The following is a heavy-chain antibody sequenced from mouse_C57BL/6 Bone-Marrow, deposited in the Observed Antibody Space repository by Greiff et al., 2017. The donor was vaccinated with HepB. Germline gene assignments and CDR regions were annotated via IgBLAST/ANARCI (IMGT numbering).Heavy chain of an antibody. J-gene: IGHJ4*01. CDR3: AIYYGSSWDYAMDY. CDR2: ISDGGSYT. D-gene: IGHD1-1*01. V-gene: IGHV5-4*03. Sequence: EVMLVESGGGLVKPGGSLKLSCAASGFTFSSYAMSWVRQTPEKRLEWVATISDGGSYTYYPDNVKGRFTISRDNAKNNLYLQMSHLKSEDTAMYYCAIYYGSSWDYAMDYWGQGTSVTVSS. CDR1: GFTFSSYA.